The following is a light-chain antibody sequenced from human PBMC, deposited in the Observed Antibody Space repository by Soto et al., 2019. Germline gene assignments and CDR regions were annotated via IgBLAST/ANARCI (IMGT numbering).Light chain of an antibody. CDR2: GAS. V-gene: IGKV3-20*01. J-gene: IGKJ5*01. CDR1: QSVSSY. CDR3: QQYHSYSVT. Sequence: EIVLTQSPGTLSLSPGDRATLSCRASQSVSSYLAWYQQKPGQAPRLLIYGASSRATGIPDRFSGSGSATDFTLTISSLQPDDFATYYCQQYHSYSVTSGQGTRLEIK.